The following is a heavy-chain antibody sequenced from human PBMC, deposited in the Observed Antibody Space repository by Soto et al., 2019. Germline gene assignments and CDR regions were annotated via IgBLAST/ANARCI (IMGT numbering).Heavy chain of an antibody. CDR3: ARDFSELQWLVTNDY. D-gene: IGHD6-19*01. Sequence: GGSLRLSCAASGFTFSSYWMSWVRQAPGKGLEWVANIKQDGSEKYYVDSVKGRFTISRDNAKNSLYLQMNSLRAEDTAVYYCARDFSELQWLVTNDYWGQGTLVTVSS. CDR2: IKQDGSEK. V-gene: IGHV3-7*01. CDR1: GFTFSSYW. J-gene: IGHJ4*02.